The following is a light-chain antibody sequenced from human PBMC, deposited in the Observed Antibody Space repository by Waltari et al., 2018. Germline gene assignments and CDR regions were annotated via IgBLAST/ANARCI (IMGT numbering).Light chain of an antibody. CDR3: CSYAGSHTFYI. CDR1: SSDIGGYKY. J-gene: IGLJ1*01. Sequence: QAALTQPRSVSGSPGQSVTISCNGSSSDIGGYKYVSWYQHHPGTAPKLIIAEVTKRPSGVSVRFSGSKSCNTASLTISWLRSEDEADYYCCSYAGSHTFYIFGTGT. V-gene: IGLV2-11*01. CDR2: EVT.